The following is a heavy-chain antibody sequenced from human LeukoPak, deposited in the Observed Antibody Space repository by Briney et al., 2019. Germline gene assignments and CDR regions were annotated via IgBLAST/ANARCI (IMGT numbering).Heavy chain of an antibody. Sequence: SVKVSCKASGGTFSSYAISWVRQAPGQGLEWMGRIIPILGIANYAQKFQGRVTITADKSTSTAYMELSSLRSEDTAVYYCARAEDNWNDGAFDIWGQGTMVTVSS. CDR1: GGTFSSYA. CDR3: ARAEDNWNDGAFDI. V-gene: IGHV1-69*04. D-gene: IGHD1-20*01. J-gene: IGHJ3*02. CDR2: IIPILGIA.